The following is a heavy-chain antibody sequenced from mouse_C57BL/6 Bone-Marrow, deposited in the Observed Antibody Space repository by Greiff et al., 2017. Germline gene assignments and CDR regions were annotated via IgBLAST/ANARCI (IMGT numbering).Heavy chain of an antibody. D-gene: IGHD1-1*01. CDR2: LYPRSGNT. CDR1: GYTFTSYG. V-gene: IGHV1-81*01. J-gene: IGHJ4*01. CDR3: ARAPYYYGSSFYYAMDY. Sequence: QVQLQQSGAELARPGASVQLSCKASGYTFTSYGISWVKQRTGQGLEWIGELYPRSGNTFYTEKFKGKATLTADKSSSTAYMELRSLTSEDSAVYFCARAPYYYGSSFYYAMDYWGQGTSGTVSS.